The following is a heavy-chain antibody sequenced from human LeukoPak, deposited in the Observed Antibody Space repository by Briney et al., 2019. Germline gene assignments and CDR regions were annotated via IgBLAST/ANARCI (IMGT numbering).Heavy chain of an antibody. J-gene: IGHJ4*02. V-gene: IGHV3-48*01. Sequence: PGGSLRLSCAASGFTFSSYSMNWVRQAPGKGLEWVSYISSSSSTIYYADSVKGRFTISRDNAKNSLYLQMSSLRAEDTAVYYCAREGYSSSPWVWGQGTLVTVSS. D-gene: IGHD6-13*01. CDR2: ISSSSSTI. CDR3: AREGYSSSPWV. CDR1: GFTFSSYS.